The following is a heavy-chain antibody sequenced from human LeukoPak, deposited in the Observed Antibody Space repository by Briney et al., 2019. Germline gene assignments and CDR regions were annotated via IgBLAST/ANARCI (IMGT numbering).Heavy chain of an antibody. V-gene: IGHV3-21*03. CDR2: ITGTGSQLDDV. Sequence: GGSLRLACAASGFKFSVYSMNWVRQAPGSGLQWVSRITGTGSQLDDVDYADSVRGRFTISRDNGKDSLFLEMRGLRVEDTGIYFCARETGFADAFDFWGRGTLVTVPS. J-gene: IGHJ3*01. CDR1: GFKFSVYS. CDR3: ARETGFADAFDF.